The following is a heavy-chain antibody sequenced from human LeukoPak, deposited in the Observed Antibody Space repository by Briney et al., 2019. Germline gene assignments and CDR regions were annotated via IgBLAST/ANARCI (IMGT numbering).Heavy chain of an antibody. Sequence: ASVKVSCKASGYTFTSFGINWVRQAPGQGLEWMGWISPYNGNTHYAQKLQGRLTMTTDTSTSTAYMDLRRLISDDTAVYYCARGGYHGSGSFPDYWGQGTLVTVSS. CDR1: GYTFTSFG. CDR3: ARGGYHGSGSFPDY. CDR2: ISPYNGNT. V-gene: IGHV1-18*01. J-gene: IGHJ4*02. D-gene: IGHD3-10*01.